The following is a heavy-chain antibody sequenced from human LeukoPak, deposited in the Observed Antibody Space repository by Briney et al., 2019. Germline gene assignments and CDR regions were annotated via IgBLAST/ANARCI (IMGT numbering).Heavy chain of an antibody. Sequence: PGGSLRLSCAASGFTFSNVWMTWVRQAPGKGLEWVSVIYSGGSTDYADSVKGRFTISRDTSKNTLYLQMNSLRVEDTAVYYCARTRTTVLRDQDDYYFDYWGQGTLVTVSS. CDR3: ARTRTTVLRDQDDYYFDY. D-gene: IGHD1-1*01. J-gene: IGHJ4*02. CDR2: IYSGGST. CDR1: GFTFSNVW. V-gene: IGHV3-53*01.